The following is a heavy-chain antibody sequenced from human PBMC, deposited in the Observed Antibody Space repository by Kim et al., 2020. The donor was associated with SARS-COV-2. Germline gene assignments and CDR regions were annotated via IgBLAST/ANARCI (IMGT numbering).Heavy chain of an antibody. Sequence: GGSLRLSCAASGFTFSSYGIHWVRQAPGKGLEWVAVVSYDGSKGYYADSVKGRFTISRDNSKNTVYLQMNSLRAEDTALYYCAKEEGRSPTNEDYFHYWGPGALVTVSS. D-gene: IGHD1-1*01. CDR1: GFTFSSYG. CDR3: AKEEGRSPTNEDYFHY. V-gene: IGHV3-30*18. CDR2: VSYDGSKG. J-gene: IGHJ4*02.